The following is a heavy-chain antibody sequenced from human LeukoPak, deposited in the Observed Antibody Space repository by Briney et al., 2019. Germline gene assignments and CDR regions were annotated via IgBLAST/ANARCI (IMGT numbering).Heavy chain of an antibody. CDR3: ASGRRGFGEFDY. D-gene: IGHD3-10*01. CDR1: GGTFNSYS. Sequence: SVKVSCKIVGGTFNSYSFAWVRQAPGQGLEWMGEITPIFRSTKYAQKFQGRVTITADKVTSTAYMELSSLRSEDTAVYYCASGRRGFGEFDYWGQGTLVTVSS. J-gene: IGHJ4*02. CDR2: ITPIFRST. V-gene: IGHV1-69*06.